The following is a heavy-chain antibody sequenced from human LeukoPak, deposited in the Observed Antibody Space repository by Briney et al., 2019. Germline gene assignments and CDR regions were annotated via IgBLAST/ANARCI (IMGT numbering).Heavy chain of an antibody. D-gene: IGHD6-13*01. J-gene: IGHJ6*03. V-gene: IGHV3-21*01. Sequence: PGGSLRLFCVASGFTLSSYNMKWVRQAPGKRLEWVSSISWRNIDIEYADSVKGRFTISRDNDKKSLYLQMNSLRVEDTAVYYCARVYSSTWYSGYLHMDVWGKGTTVTVSS. CDR1: GFTLSSYN. CDR2: ISWRNIDI. CDR3: ARVYSSTWYSGYLHMDV.